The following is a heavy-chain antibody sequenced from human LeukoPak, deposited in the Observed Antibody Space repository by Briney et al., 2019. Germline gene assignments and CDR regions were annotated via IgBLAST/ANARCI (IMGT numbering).Heavy chain of an antibody. Sequence: SETLSLTCAVYGGSFSGYYWSWIRQPPGKGLEWIGEINHSGSTNYNPPLKSRVTISVDTSKNQFSLKLSSVTAADTAVYYCARGGGSNSEAFDIWGQGTMVTVSS. V-gene: IGHV4-34*01. CDR3: ARGGGSNSEAFDI. CDR1: GGSFSGYY. D-gene: IGHD4-23*01. J-gene: IGHJ3*02. CDR2: INHSGST.